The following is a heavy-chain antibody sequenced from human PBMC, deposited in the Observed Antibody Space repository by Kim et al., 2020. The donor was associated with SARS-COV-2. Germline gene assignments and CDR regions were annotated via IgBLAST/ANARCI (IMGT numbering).Heavy chain of an antibody. CDR1: GFTFSSYG. CDR3: AHSEGYCSGGSCYGGHAFDI. D-gene: IGHD2-15*01. V-gene: IGHV3-33*01. Sequence: GGSLRLSCAASGFTFSSYGMHWVRQAPGKGLEWVAVIWYDGSNKYYADSVKGRFTISRDNSKNTLYRQRNSLRAEDTAVYYCAHSEGYCSGGSCYGGHAFDIWGQVTMVTVSS. CDR2: IWYDGSNK. J-gene: IGHJ3*02.